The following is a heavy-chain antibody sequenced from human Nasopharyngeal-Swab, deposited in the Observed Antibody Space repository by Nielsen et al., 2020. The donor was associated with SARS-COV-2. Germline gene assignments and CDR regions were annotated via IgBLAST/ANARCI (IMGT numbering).Heavy chain of an antibody. CDR3: GRVAGISGIDY. Sequence: SDTLSLTCTVSGGSISSSSYYWGWIRQPPGKGLEWIGSIYYSGSTYYNPSLKSRVTISVDTSKNQFSLKLSSVTAADTAVYYCGRVAGISGIDYWGQGTLVTVSS. J-gene: IGHJ4*02. CDR2: IYYSGST. V-gene: IGHV4-39*01. D-gene: IGHD6-19*01. CDR1: GGSISSSSYY.